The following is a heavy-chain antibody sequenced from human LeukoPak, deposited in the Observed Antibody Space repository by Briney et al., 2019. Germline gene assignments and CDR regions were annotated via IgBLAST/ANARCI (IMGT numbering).Heavy chain of an antibody. CDR2: IKEDGSEK. V-gene: IGHV3-7*01. CDR1: GFTFSSYW. Sequence: SGGSLRPSCAASGFTFSSYWMSWVRQAPGKGLEWVANIKEDGSEKRYVDSVKGRFTISRDNAKNSLYLQMNSLRAEDTAVYYCARDKIVGATKLDYWGQGTLVTVSS. D-gene: IGHD1-26*01. CDR3: ARDKIVGATKLDY. J-gene: IGHJ4*02.